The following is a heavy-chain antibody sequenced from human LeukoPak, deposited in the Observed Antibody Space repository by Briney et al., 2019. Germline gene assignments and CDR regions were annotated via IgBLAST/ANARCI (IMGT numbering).Heavy chain of an antibody. CDR2: IYYSGST. V-gene: IGHV4-59*01. J-gene: IGHJ3*02. Sequence: SETLSLTCTVSGGSISSYYWSWIRQPPGKGLEWIGYIYYSGSTNYNPPLKSRVTISVDTSKNQFSLKLSSVTAADTAVYYCARETYYYDSSGFSRGHAFDIWGQGTMVTVSS. CDR1: GGSISSYY. D-gene: IGHD3-22*01. CDR3: ARETYYYDSSGFSRGHAFDI.